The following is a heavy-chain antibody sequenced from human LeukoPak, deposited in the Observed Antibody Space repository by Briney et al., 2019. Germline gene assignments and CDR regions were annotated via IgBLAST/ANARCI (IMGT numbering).Heavy chain of an antibody. CDR1: GFTFSSYA. CDR2: ISGSGGST. Sequence: GGSLRLSCVASGFTFSSYAMTWVRQAPGKGLEWVSGISGSGGSTYYADSVKGRFTISRDNSKNTLYLQMNSLRAEDTAVYYCAKDYYGSGRANALYYFDYWGQGTLVTVSS. CDR3: AKDYYGSGRANALYYFDY. D-gene: IGHD3-10*01. V-gene: IGHV3-23*01. J-gene: IGHJ4*02.